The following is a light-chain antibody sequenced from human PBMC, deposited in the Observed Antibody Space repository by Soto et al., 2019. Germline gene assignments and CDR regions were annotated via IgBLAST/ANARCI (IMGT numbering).Light chain of an antibody. CDR3: QQSNNWPFT. CDR2: GAS. V-gene: IGKV3-15*01. J-gene: IGKJ3*01. Sequence: EIVMTQSPAILSVSPGERATLSCRASQSVRSDLAWYQQKPGQAPRLLIYGASSRATGIPARFSGSGSGTAFTLTISSLQSEDFAVYYCQQSNNWPFTFGPGTKVDIK. CDR1: QSVRSD.